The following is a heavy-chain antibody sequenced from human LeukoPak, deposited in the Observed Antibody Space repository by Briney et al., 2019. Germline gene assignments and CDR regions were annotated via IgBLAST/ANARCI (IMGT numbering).Heavy chain of an antibody. CDR1: GGSISGYN. Sequence: SETLSLTCAVYGGSISGYNWSWIRQPPGKGLEWSVEINHSGSTNYNPSLKSRVTISVDTSNNPFYLQMSLVTAADTAVYYYERGRDKLFESNDGMDVWGQGTTVTVSS. CDR2: INHSGST. J-gene: IGHJ6*02. CDR3: ERGRDKLFESNDGMDV. D-gene: IGHD3-3*01. V-gene: IGHV4-34*01.